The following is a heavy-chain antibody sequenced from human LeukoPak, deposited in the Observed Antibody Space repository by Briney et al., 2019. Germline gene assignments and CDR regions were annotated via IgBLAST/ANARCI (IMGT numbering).Heavy chain of an antibody. CDR3: AKLSDKYSSSWFERKGDRWYFDY. CDR1: GFTFSSYA. V-gene: IGHV3-23*01. J-gene: IGHJ4*02. Sequence: GGSLRLSCAASGFTFSSYAMSWVRQAPGKGLEWVSAISGSGGSTYYADSVKGRFTISRDNSKNTLYLQMNSLRAEDTAVYYCAKLSDKYSSSWFERKGDRWYFDYWGQGTLVTVSS. D-gene: IGHD6-13*01. CDR2: ISGSGGST.